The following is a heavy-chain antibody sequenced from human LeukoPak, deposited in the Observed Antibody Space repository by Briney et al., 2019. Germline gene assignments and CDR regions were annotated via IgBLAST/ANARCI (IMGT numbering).Heavy chain of an antibody. CDR2: ISRSGGST. V-gene: IGHV3-23*01. D-gene: IGHD3-3*02. CDR3: ANRIFGVVTTLRY. J-gene: IGHJ4*02. Sequence: GGSLRLSCAASGFTLGTYDMYWVRQAPGKGLECVSSISRSGGSTYYADSVKGRFTISRDNSKNTLYLQMNSLRAEDTAVYYCANRIFGVVTTLRYWGQGTLVTVSS. CDR1: GFTLGTYD.